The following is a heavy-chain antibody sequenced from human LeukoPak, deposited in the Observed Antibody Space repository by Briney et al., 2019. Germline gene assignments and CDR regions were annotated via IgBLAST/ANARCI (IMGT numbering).Heavy chain of an antibody. Sequence: GGSLRLSCAASGFTFSSNAMSWVRQAPGKGLEWISDISGNGGSTYYADSVKGRFTISRDNSNNTLYLRMNSLRAEDTAAYYCAKAGWSWYFDYWGQGTLVTVSS. D-gene: IGHD1-26*01. CDR1: GFTFSSNA. CDR2: ISGNGGST. J-gene: IGHJ4*02. V-gene: IGHV3-23*01. CDR3: AKAGWSWYFDY.